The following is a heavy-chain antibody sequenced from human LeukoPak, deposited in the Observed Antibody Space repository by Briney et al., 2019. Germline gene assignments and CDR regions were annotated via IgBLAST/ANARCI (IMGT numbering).Heavy chain of an antibody. CDR1: GFTFSSYW. Sequence: GGSLRLSCAASGFTFSSYWMHWVRQAPGKGLVWVSRINSDGSSTSYADSVKGRFTISRDNAKNSLYLQMNSLRAEDTAVYYCARDSKRPYYYYGMDVWGQGTTVTVSS. J-gene: IGHJ6*02. D-gene: IGHD6-6*01. CDR3: ARDSKRPYYYYGMDV. CDR2: INSDGSST. V-gene: IGHV3-74*01.